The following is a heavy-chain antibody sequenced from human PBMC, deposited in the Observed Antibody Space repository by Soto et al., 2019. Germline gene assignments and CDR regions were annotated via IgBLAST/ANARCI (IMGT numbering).Heavy chain of an antibody. CDR1: GASISSGDYY. CDR2: ISYRGTT. J-gene: IGHJ5*02. V-gene: IGHV4-30-4*01. D-gene: IGHD3-3*01. Sequence: QVQLQESGPGLVKPSQTLSLTCTVSGASISSGDYYWSWIRQPPGKGLEWIAYISYRGTTYYNPSLKSRVNMSVDTSKNQFSLKLNSVNAADTAVYYCVRALGSRFMEWPRFDPWGQGTLVTVSS. CDR3: VRALGSRFMEWPRFDP.